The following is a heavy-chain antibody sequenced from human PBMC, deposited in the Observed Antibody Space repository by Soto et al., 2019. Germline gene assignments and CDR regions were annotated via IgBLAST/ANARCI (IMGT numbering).Heavy chain of an antibody. J-gene: IGHJ4*02. Sequence: ASVKVSCKASGYTFTSYAMHWVRQAPGQRLEWMGWINAGNGNTKYSQKFQGRVTITRDTSASTAYMELSSLRSEDTAVYYCARVPPGPDYPPPYFDYWGQGTLVTVSS. V-gene: IGHV1-3*01. D-gene: IGHD4-17*01. CDR1: GYTFTSYA. CDR2: INAGNGNT. CDR3: ARVPPGPDYPPPYFDY.